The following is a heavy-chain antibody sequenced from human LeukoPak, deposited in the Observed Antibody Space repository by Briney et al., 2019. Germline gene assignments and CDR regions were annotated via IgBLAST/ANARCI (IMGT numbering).Heavy chain of an antibody. J-gene: IGHJ4*02. Sequence: PGRSLRLSCAASGFTFSSYAMSWVRQAPGKGLEWVSAISGSGGSTYYADSVKGRFTISRDNSKNTLYLQMNSLRAEDTAVYYCATASFSGSYSEWFDYWGQGTLVTVSS. D-gene: IGHD3-10*01. CDR1: GFTFSSYA. CDR2: ISGSGGST. CDR3: ATASFSGSYSEWFDY. V-gene: IGHV3-23*01.